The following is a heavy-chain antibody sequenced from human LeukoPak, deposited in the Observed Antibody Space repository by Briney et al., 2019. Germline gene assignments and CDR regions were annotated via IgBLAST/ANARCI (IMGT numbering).Heavy chain of an antibody. D-gene: IGHD3-10*01. CDR2: ISGSGGST. CDR3: AKSPLWFGELLSGQYYYYYYMDV. V-gene: IGHV3-23*01. Sequence: PGGSLRLSCAASGFTFSSYGMSWVRQAPGKGLEWVSAISGSGGSTYYADSVKGRFTISRDNSKNTLYLQMNSLRAEGTAVYYCAKSPLWFGELLSGQYYYYYYMDVWGKGTTVTISS. J-gene: IGHJ6*03. CDR1: GFTFSSYG.